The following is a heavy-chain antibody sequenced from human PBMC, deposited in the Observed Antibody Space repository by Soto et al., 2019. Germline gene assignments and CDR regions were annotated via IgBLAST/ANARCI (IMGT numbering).Heavy chain of an antibody. D-gene: IGHD4-17*01. CDR1: GFTFSSYG. V-gene: IGHV3-30*18. CDR2: ISYDGSNK. CDR3: AKVYHGDYLDYYYYMDV. Sequence: GGSLRLSCAASGFTFSSYGRHWVRQAPGKGLEWVAVISYDGSNKYYADSVKGRFTISRDNSKNTLYLQMNSLRAEDTAVYYCAKVYHGDYLDYYYYMDVWGKGTTVTVSS. J-gene: IGHJ6*03.